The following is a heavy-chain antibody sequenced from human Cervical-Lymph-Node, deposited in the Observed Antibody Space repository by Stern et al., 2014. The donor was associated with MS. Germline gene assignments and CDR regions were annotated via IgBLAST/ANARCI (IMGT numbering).Heavy chain of an antibody. CDR2: ISSGGNYI. CDR1: GFTFNTFT. Sequence: EVQLVESGGGLVKPGGSLRLSCEASGFTFNTFTMNWVRQAPGKGLEWVSSISSGGNYIHYIDSVKGRFSISRDNAKNSLFLQMNSLRAEDTAVYYCARDYYDSSGLDYWGQGTLVTVSS. D-gene: IGHD3-22*01. J-gene: IGHJ4*02. CDR3: ARDYYDSSGLDY. V-gene: IGHV3-21*01.